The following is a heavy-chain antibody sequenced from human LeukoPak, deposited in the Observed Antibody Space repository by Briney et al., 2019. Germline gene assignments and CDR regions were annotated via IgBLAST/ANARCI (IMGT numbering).Heavy chain of an antibody. CDR2: INHSGST. CDR3: ARRPNSPDY. CDR1: GGTFSFYS. Sequence: SETLSLTCAASGGTFSFYSWSWIRQPPGKGLEWIGEINHSGSTTYNPYIVRRGTISVDTSKNQFSLKMNSMTAADTAVYFCARRPNSPDYWSPGTRVTVSS. D-gene: IGHD1-1*01. J-gene: IGHJ4*02. V-gene: IGHV4-34*08.